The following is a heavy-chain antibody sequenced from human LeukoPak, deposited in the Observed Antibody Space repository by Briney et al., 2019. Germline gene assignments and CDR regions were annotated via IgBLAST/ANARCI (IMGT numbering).Heavy chain of an antibody. D-gene: IGHD3-10*01. CDR3: ARSMFWGVLGYYFDY. V-gene: IGHV5-51*01. Sequence: LGESLKISCKGSGYSFTSYWIGWVRQMPGKGLEWMGIIYPGDSDTRYSPSFQGQVTISADRSINTAYLQWSSLKASDTAMYYCARSMFWGVLGYYFDYWGQGTLVTVSS. J-gene: IGHJ4*02. CDR1: GYSFTSYW. CDR2: IYPGDSDT.